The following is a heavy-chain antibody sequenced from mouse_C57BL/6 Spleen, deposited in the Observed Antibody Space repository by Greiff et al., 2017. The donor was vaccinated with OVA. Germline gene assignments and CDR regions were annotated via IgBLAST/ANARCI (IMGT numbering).Heavy chain of an antibody. CDR3: ARDRIYDGYFDY. CDR1: GFTFSSYA. D-gene: IGHD2-3*01. CDR2: ISDGGSYT. V-gene: IGHV5-4*01. J-gene: IGHJ2*01. Sequence: EVQLVESGGGLVKPGGSLKLSCAASGFTFSSYAMSWVRQTPEKRLEWVATISDGGSYTYYPDNVKGRFTISRDNAKNNLYLQKSHLKSEDTAMYYCARDRIYDGYFDYWGQGTTLTVSS.